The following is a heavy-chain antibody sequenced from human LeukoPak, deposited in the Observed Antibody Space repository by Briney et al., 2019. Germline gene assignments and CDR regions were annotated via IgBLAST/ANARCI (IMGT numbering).Heavy chain of an antibody. CDR3: AKDTLWASGY. D-gene: IGHD2-21*01. V-gene: IGHV3-30*02. Sequence: GGSLRLSCAASGFTFSSYAMSWVRQAPGKGLEWVAFIRYDGSNKYYADSVKGRFTISRDNSKNTLYLQMNSLRAEDTAVYYCAKDTLWASGYWGQGTLVTVSS. CDR1: GFTFSSYA. J-gene: IGHJ4*02. CDR2: IRYDGSNK.